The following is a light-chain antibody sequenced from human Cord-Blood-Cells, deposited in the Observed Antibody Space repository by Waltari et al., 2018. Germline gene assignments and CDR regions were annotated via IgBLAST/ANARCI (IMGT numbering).Light chain of an antibody. CDR3: SSYTSSSTPV. CDR2: DVS. CDR1: SSAVGGHNY. V-gene: IGLV2-14*01. Sequence: QSALTQPASVSGSPGQSITISCTGTSSAVGGHNYVSWYQQHPGKAPKLMIYDVSNRPSGVSNRFSGSKSGNTASLTISGLQAEDEADYYCSSYTSSSTPVFGGGTKLTVL. J-gene: IGLJ2*01.